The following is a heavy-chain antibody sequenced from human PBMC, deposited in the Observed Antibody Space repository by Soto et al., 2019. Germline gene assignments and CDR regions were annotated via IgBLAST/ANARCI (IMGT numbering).Heavy chain of an antibody. J-gene: IGHJ4*02. CDR1: GYSFSEFR. Sequence: QVQLVQSGAEVKKPGASVKVSCKTSGYSFSEFRMHWVRQAPGQGLEWMGWVNPINGNTNYAQDSQGRVTMNRDASTKTVYMELSSLTSDDTSTVYCARENWHFDYWGQGTLITVSS. CDR2: VNPINGNT. V-gene: IGHV1-2*02. CDR3: ARENWHFDY.